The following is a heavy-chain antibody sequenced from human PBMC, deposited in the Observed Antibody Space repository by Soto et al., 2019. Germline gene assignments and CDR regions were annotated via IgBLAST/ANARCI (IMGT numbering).Heavy chain of an antibody. CDR3: ARRRVLSWLDPAADAFDI. Sequence: GESLKISCKGSGYSFTSYWIGWVRQMPGKGLEWMGIIYPGDSDTRYSPSFQGQVTISADKSISTAYLQWSSLKASDTAMYYCARRRVLSWLDPAADAFDIWGQGTMVTVSS. CDR1: GYSFTSYW. D-gene: IGHD5-12*01. J-gene: IGHJ3*02. V-gene: IGHV5-51*01. CDR2: IYPGDSDT.